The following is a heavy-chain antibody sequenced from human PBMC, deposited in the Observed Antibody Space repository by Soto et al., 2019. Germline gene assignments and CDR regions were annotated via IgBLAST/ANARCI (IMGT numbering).Heavy chain of an antibody. V-gene: IGHV3-48*03. D-gene: IGHD1-26*01. CDR2: ISFSGGSI. CDR3: ARESDYDTFDH. CDR1: GFTFSSYE. J-gene: IGHJ4*02. Sequence: PGGSLRLSFAASGFTFSSYEMNWVRQAPGKGLEWVSHISFSGGSIYYADSVKGRFAISRDNAKKSLYLQMNGLRAEDTAVYYCARESDYDTFDHWGQGTLVTVSS.